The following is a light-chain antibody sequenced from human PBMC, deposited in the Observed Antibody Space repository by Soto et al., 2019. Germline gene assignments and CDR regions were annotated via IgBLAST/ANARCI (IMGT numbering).Light chain of an antibody. CDR1: QSVSSSY. V-gene: IGKV3-20*01. CDR3: QQYGSSPLYT. Sequence: DIVLTQSPGTLSLSPGERATLSCRASQSVSSSYLARYQQKPGQAPRLLIYGASSRATGIPDRFSGSGYGTDFTLTIRRREPEDFAVYYCQQYGSSPLYTLGQGSKLEIK. J-gene: IGKJ2*01. CDR2: GAS.